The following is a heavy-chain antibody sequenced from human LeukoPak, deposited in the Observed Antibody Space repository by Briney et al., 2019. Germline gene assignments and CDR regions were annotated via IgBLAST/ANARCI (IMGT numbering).Heavy chain of an antibody. D-gene: IGHD3-22*01. CDR1: GFTFSSYE. J-gene: IGHJ6*03. CDR3: AKDVSSGNYYYYYMDV. Sequence: PGGSLRLSCAASGFTFSSYEMNWVRQAPGKGLEWVSYISSSGSTIYYADSVKGRFTISRDNAKNSLYLQMNSLRAEDTAVYYCAKDVSSGNYYYYYMDVWGKGTTVTISS. CDR2: ISSSGSTI. V-gene: IGHV3-48*03.